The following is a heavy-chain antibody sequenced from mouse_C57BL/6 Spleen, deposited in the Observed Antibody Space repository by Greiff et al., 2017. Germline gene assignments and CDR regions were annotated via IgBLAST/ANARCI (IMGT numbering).Heavy chain of an antibody. Sequence: VKLMESGAELVKPGASVKISCKASGYAFSSYWMNWVKQRPGKGLEWIGQIYPGDGDTNYNGKFKGKATLTADKSSSTAYMQLSSLTSEDSAVYFCARRDGPYYFDYWGQGTTLTVSS. CDR2: IYPGDGDT. V-gene: IGHV1-80*01. CDR1: GYAFSSYW. D-gene: IGHD2-3*01. J-gene: IGHJ2*01. CDR3: ARRDGPYYFDY.